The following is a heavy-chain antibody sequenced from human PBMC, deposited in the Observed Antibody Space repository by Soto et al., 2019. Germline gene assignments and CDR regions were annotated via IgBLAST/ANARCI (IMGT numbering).Heavy chain of an antibody. J-gene: IGHJ4*02. CDR1: GLIFSDYA. D-gene: IGHD4-17*01. CDR2: VSGRGDMT. Sequence: VQLLESGGGLVQPGGSLRLSCAASGLIFSDYAMSWVRQAPGQGLEWVASVSGRGDMTYYADSVKGRFTISRVNSKNPVHLQMNSLRAPDTAIYYCTKDKHRGGDNYPPFYYWGQGTLATVSS. V-gene: IGHV3-23*01. CDR3: TKDKHRGGDNYPPFYY.